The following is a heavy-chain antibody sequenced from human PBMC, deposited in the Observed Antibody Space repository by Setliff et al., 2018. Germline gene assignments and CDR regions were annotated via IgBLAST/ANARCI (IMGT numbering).Heavy chain of an antibody. CDR3: ARDKLRFLENWFDP. V-gene: IGHV3-21*01. J-gene: IGHJ5*02. CDR1: GFTFSSYS. Sequence: GESLKISCAASGFTFSSYSMNWVRQAPGKGLEWVSSISSKFYGDSVKGRFTISRDNSKNTLYLQMNSLRAEDTAVYYCARDKLRFLENWFDPWGQGTLVTVSS. D-gene: IGHD3-3*01. CDR2: ISSK.